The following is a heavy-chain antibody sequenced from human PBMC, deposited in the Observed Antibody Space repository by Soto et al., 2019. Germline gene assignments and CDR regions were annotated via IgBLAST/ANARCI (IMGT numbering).Heavy chain of an antibody. V-gene: IGHV3-15*01. Sequence: EVQLVESGGGLVKPGGSLRLSCAASGFTFTNAWMSWVRRAPGKGLEWVGHIKSKSHGGTTDYAAPVKGRFTISRDDSKNTLYLQMDSLKTEDTAVYYCATEECTGGGCDVRSAFDSWGQGAMVTVSS. CDR3: ATEECTGGGCDVRSAFDS. CDR2: IKSKSHGGTT. D-gene: IGHD2-8*02. CDR1: GFTFTNAW. J-gene: IGHJ3*02.